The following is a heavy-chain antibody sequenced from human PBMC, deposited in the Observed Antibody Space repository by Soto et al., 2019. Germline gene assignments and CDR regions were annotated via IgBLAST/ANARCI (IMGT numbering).Heavy chain of an antibody. Sequence: GESLKISCNGSGYSFTSYWIGWVRQRPGKGLEWMGIIYPFDPETIYSPSFQGQVTIQADNTITTPYRQWSSLKPSNTPMGYCASPLLPMAARDLDYGMDVWGQGTTVTVSS. CDR1: GYSFTSYW. J-gene: IGHJ6*02. V-gene: IGHV5-51*01. CDR2: IYPFDPET. CDR3: ASPLLPMAARDLDYGMDV. D-gene: IGHD6-6*01.